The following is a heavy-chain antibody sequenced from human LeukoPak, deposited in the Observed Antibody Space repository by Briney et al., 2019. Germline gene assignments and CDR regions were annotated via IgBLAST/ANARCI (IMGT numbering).Heavy chain of an antibody. CDR2: ISSSSSYI. V-gene: IGHV3-21*01. CDR3: ARDLETGDFGY. CDR1: GFTLSTKS. J-gene: IGHJ4*02. D-gene: IGHD7-27*01. Sequence: AGGSLRLSCAVSGFTLSTKSMNWVRQAPGKGLEWVSSISSSSSYIYYADSVKGRFTISRDNAKNSLYLQMNSLRAEDTAVYYCARDLETGDFGYWGQGTLVTVSS.